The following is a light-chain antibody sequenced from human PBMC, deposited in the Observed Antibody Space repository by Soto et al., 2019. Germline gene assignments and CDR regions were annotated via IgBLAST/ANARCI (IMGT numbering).Light chain of an antibody. CDR1: QAINNY. Sequence: DIQMTQSPSSLSASVGDRVTITCRASQAINNYLAWYQQKPGKVTTLLISAASTLQSGVPSRFSGSGSGPDLTLPSSGLPPEDYGTYYRPKFTAVPTFRGGTKVEI. CDR2: AAS. V-gene: IGKV1-27*01. J-gene: IGKJ4*02. CDR3: PKFTAVPT.